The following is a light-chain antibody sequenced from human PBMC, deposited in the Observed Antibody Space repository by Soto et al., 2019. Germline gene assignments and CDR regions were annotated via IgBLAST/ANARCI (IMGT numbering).Light chain of an antibody. Sequence: DIQMTQSTSSLSSAVGDRVTITCRASHSIISLLNCYQQKPGKAPNLLIYAESSLQGGVPSRFSSSRSGTDFNITISSLQHAAFATYCCQQSYITPRTFGQGTKREI. CDR1: HSIISL. CDR3: QQSYITPRT. V-gene: IGKV1-39*01. CDR2: AES. J-gene: IGKJ2*01.